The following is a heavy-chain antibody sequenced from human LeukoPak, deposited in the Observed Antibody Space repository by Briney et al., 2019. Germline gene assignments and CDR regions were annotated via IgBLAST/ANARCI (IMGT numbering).Heavy chain of an antibody. V-gene: IGHV3-66*01. D-gene: IGHD2-8*02. CDR2: INSGGGDT. CDR3: ASYLYWWSDLGY. J-gene: IGHJ4*02. CDR1: GFTVSSTH. Sequence: GGSLRLSCAASGFTVSSTHMSWVRQAPGKGLQWVSIINSGGGDTHYADSVKGRFTISRDNAKNSLYLQMSSLRVEDTAVYYCASYLYWWSDLGYWGQGTLVTVSS.